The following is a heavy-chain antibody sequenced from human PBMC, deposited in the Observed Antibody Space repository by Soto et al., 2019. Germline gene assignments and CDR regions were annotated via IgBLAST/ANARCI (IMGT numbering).Heavy chain of an antibody. V-gene: IGHV1-18*04. CDR3: ARDHGGYGTFDY. J-gene: IGHJ4*02. CDR2: ISRSGVT. Sequence: GPEVKNPEASVKVSCKASGYPFSSSAISWVRQAPGQGPEWMGWISRSGVTNYAQNFQGRVTLTVDSSTTTAYMEVRSLSSADTAIYYCARDHGGYGTFDYWGQGTLVTVSS. D-gene: IGHD5-12*01. CDR1: GYPFSSSA.